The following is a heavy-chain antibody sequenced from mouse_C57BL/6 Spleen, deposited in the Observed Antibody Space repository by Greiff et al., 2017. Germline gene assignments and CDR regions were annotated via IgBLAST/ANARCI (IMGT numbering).Heavy chain of an antibody. CDR2: IYPGDGDT. Sequence: QVQLKQSGPELVKPGASVKISCKASGYAFSSSWMNWVKQRPGKGLEWIGRIYPGDGDTNYNGKSKGKATLTADKSSSTAYMQLSSLTSEDSAVYFCGYGSSYHYAMDYWGQGTSVTVSS. CDR1: GYAFSSSW. V-gene: IGHV1-82*01. J-gene: IGHJ4*01. D-gene: IGHD1-1*01. CDR3: GYGSSYHYAMDY.